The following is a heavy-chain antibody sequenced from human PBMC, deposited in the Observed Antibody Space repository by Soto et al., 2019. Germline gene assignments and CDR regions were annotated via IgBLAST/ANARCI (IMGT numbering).Heavy chain of an antibody. J-gene: IGHJ4*02. Sequence: QVQLVQSGAEVKKPGASVRVSCKPSGYTFTSYAITWVRQAPGRGLEWMGWIDPFTGDTTYAQNFQGRVTMTTDTCTDTAYVELRSLTSDDAAVYYCARGLVRAVITHFDYWGQGALVTVSS. V-gene: IGHV1-18*01. D-gene: IGHD3-10*01. CDR1: GYTFTSYA. CDR3: ARGLVRAVITHFDY. CDR2: IDPFTGDT.